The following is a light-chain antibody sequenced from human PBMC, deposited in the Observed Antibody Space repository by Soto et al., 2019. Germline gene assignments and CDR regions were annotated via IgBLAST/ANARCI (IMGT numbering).Light chain of an antibody. Sequence: QSALTQPPSASGSPGQSVTISCTGSSSDVGNYNYVSWYQQYPGKAPKLMIYEVSRQPSGVPDRFSGSKSGNTASLTVSGLQAEDEAEYYCNSYAGSKRTVFGGGTKLTVL. J-gene: IGLJ3*02. CDR2: EVS. CDR3: NSYAGSKRTV. CDR1: SSDVGNYNY. V-gene: IGLV2-8*01.